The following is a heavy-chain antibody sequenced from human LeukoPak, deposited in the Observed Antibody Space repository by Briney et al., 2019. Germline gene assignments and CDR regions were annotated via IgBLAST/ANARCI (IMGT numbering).Heavy chain of an antibody. CDR3: ARGQWLGIDY. CDR2: INHSGST. D-gene: IGHD6-19*01. J-gene: IGHJ4*02. Sequence: SETLSLTCAVYGGSFSGYYWSWIRQPPGKGLEWIGEINHSGSTDYNPSLKSRVTISVDTSKNQFSLKLSSVTAADTAVYCCARGQWLGIDYWGQGTLVTVSS. CDR1: GGSFSGYY. V-gene: IGHV4-34*01.